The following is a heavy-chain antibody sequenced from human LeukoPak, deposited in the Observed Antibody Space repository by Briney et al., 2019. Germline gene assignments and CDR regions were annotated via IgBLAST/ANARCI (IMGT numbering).Heavy chain of an antibody. Sequence: GESLKISCKGSGYSFTSYWISWVRQMPGKGLEWTGRIDPSDSYSNYSPSFQGHVAISADKSISTAYLQWSSLKASDTAMYYCARYDISAYRDDYWGQGTLVTVYS. CDR3: ARYDISAYRDDY. CDR2: IDPSDSYS. V-gene: IGHV5-10-1*01. D-gene: IGHD3-22*01. J-gene: IGHJ4*02. CDR1: GYSFTSYW.